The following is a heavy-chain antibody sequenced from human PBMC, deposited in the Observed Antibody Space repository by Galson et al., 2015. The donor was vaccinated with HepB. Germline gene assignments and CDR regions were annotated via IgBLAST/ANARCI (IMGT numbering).Heavy chain of an antibody. D-gene: IGHD6-6*01. CDR3: ATGGYSSSSAFFDY. J-gene: IGHJ4*02. CDR2: FDPEDGET. Sequence: SVKVSCKVSGYTLTDLSMHWVRQAPGKGLEWMGGFDPEDGETIYAQKFQGRVTMTEDTSTDTAYMELSSLRSEDTAVHYCATGGYSSSSAFFDYWGQGTLVTVSS. CDR1: GYTLTDLS. V-gene: IGHV1-24*01.